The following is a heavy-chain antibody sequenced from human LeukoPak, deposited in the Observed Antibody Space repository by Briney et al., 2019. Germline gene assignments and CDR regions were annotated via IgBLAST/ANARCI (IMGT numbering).Heavy chain of an antibody. V-gene: IGHV1-2*02. CDR3: ARAFSGYDRDNYFDY. CDR2: INPNSGGT. D-gene: IGHD5-12*01. CDR1: GYTFTGYY. J-gene: IGHJ4*02. Sequence: ASVKVSCKASGYTFTGYYMHWVRQAPGQGLEWMGWINPNSGGTNYAQKFQGRVTMTRDTSISTAYMELSRLRSDGTAVYYCARAFSGYDRDNYFDYWGQGTLVTVSS.